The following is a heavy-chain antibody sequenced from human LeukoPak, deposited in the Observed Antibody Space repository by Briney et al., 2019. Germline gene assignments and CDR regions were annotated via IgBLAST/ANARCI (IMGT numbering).Heavy chain of an antibody. D-gene: IGHD4-17*01. J-gene: IGHJ4*02. CDR1: GFTFDDHA. Sequence: GGSLRLSCAASGFTFDDHAMHWVRQAPGKGLEWVSSISSSSTYIYYADSVKGRFTISRDNAKNSLYLQMNSLRAEDTAVYYCARASYGDYLFDYWGQGTLVTVSS. CDR2: ISSSSTYI. CDR3: ARASYGDYLFDY. V-gene: IGHV3-21*01.